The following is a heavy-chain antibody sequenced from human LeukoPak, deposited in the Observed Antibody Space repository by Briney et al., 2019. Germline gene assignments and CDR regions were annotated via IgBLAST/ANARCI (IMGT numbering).Heavy chain of an antibody. Sequence: SETLSLTCSVSGASINNTNFFWSWDRQPPRKGPEALGSISYTGNTYSNPSLNSRVTMSVDTSKNQFSLKLSSVTAADTAVYYCARQGTMTRGGYWLDPWGRGTLVTVSS. D-gene: IGHD3-10*01. J-gene: IGHJ5*02. V-gene: IGHV4-39*01. CDR3: ARQGTMTRGGYWLDP. CDR2: ISYTGNT. CDR1: GASINNTNFF.